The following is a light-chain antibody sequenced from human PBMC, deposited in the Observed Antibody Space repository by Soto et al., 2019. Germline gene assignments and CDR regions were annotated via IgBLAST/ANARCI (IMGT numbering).Light chain of an antibody. CDR2: EVT. J-gene: IGLJ1*01. Sequence: QSALTQPASVSGTIGQSITISCTGTTSDVGGYNYVSWYQQHPGKAPILMIYEVTNRPSGVSNRFSGSKSGNTASLTISGLQVEDEAEYYCGSYTGSTTYVFGTGTMV. V-gene: IGLV2-14*01. CDR3: GSYTGSTTYV. CDR1: TSDVGGYNY.